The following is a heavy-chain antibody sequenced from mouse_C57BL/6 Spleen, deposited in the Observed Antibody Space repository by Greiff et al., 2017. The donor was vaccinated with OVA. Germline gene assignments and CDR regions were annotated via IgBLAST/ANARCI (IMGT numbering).Heavy chain of an antibody. J-gene: IGHJ1*03. CDR1: GFTFTDYY. CDR3: ARYGYDECFDV. CDR2: IRNKANGYTT. Sequence: DVKLVESGGGLVQPGGSLSLSCAASGFTFTDYYMSWVRQPPGKALEWLGFIRNKANGYTTEYSASVKGRFTISRDNSQSILYLQMNALRAEDSATYYCARYGYDECFDVWGTGTTVTVSS. V-gene: IGHV7-3*01. D-gene: IGHD2-2*01.